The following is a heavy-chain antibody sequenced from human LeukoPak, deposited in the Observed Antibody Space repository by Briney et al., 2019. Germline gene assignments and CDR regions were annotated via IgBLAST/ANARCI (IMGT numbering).Heavy chain of an antibody. J-gene: IGHJ4*02. Sequence: SETVSLTCSVSGDSISTYHWNWIRMPPGKGLEWIAFVQSTGNSNYNPSLRSRVTMFVDTSKNQVALILRSVTAADTAVYYCARDKQHSYGRYFDHWGQGALVTVSS. CDR1: GDSISTYH. CDR3: ARDKQHSYGRYFDH. V-gene: IGHV4-59*01. CDR2: VQSTGNS. D-gene: IGHD5-18*01.